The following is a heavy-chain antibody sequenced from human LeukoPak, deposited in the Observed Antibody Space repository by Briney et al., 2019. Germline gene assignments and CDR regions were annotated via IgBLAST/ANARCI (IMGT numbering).Heavy chain of an antibody. V-gene: IGHV3-30*18. CDR1: GLNFTGYA. CDR2: ISSDGNNK. J-gene: IGHJ4*02. CDR3: AKDSYQYASATN. Sequence: PGRSLRLSCEASGLNFTGYAMHWVRQAPGKGLEWVAVISSDGNNKYYAESVKGRFAVSRDNSKNTLFLQMNSLRADDTAVYYCAKDSYQYASATNWGQGTLVTVSS. D-gene: IGHD2-2*01.